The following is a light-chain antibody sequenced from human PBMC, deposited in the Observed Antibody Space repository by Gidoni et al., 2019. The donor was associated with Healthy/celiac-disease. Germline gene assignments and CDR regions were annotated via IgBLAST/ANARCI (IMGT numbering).Light chain of an antibody. CDR1: QTISSW. Sequence: GDRVTITCRASQTISSWLAWYQQKPGKASKLLIYDASSLESGVPSRFSGSGSGTEFTLTIRSLQPDDFATYYCQHYRTFGQGTKVEIK. V-gene: IGKV1-5*01. CDR3: QHYRT. CDR2: DAS. J-gene: IGKJ1*01.